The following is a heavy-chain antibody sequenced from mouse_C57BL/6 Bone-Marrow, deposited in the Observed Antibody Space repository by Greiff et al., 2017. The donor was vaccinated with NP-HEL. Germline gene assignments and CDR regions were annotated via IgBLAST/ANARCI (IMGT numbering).Heavy chain of an antibody. J-gene: IGHJ2*01. Sequence: EVQLQQSGPGLAKPSQTLSLPCSVTGYSITSDYWNWIRKFPGNKLEYMGYISYSGSTYYNPSLKSRISITRDTSKNQYYLQLNSVTTEDTATYYGARGKLWLGGGYYFDYWGQGTTLTVSS. D-gene: IGHD3-3*01. CDR2: ISYSGST. CDR1: GYSITSDY. V-gene: IGHV3-8*01. CDR3: ARGKLWLGGGYYFDY.